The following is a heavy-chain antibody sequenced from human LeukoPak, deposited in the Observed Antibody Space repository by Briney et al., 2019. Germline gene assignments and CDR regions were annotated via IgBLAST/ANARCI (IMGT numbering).Heavy chain of an antibody. V-gene: IGHV3-48*03. J-gene: IGHJ4*02. D-gene: IGHD3-10*01. CDR3: ARDSVWFGDLLN. CDR1: GFSFSGFD. CDR2: IGTSVNAI. Sequence: PGGSLRLSCAASGFSFSGFDMNWVRQAPGRGLEWIAHIGTSVNAIYYADSVKGRFTISRDNARDSLFLQTDSLRVEDTAVYYCARDSVWFGDLLNWGQGALVIVST.